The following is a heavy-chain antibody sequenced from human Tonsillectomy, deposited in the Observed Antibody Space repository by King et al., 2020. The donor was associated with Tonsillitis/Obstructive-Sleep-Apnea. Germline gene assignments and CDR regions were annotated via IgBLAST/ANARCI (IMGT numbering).Heavy chain of an antibody. V-gene: IGHV1-18*01. D-gene: IGHD3-22*01. CDR2: ISAYNGDT. J-gene: IGHJ4*02. Sequence: QLVQSGAEVKKSGASVKVSCKASGYTFTSYGISWVRQAPGQGLEWMGWISAYNGDTNYAQKLQGRVTMTTDISTSTAYMELRSLRSDDTAVYHCARVNYDSSGYYDGFDYWGQGTLVTVSS. CDR3: ARVNYDSSGYYDGFDY. CDR1: GYTFTSYG.